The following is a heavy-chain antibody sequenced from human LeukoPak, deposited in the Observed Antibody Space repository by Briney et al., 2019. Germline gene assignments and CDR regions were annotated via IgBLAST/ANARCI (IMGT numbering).Heavy chain of an antibody. CDR1: GYTFTGYY. CDR3: ARAAGDYCTNGVCLAGVY. Sequence: GASVKVSCKASGYTFTGYYMHWVRQAPGQGLEWMGWINPNSGGTNYAQKFQGRVTMTRDTSISTAYMELSRLRSDDTAVYYCARAAGDYCTNGVCLAGVYWGQGTLVTVSS. J-gene: IGHJ4*02. CDR2: INPNSGGT. V-gene: IGHV1-2*02. D-gene: IGHD2-8*01.